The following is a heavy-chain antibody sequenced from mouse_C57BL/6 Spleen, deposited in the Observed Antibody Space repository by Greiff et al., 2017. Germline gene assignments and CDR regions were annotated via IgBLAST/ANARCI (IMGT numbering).Heavy chain of an antibody. CDR1: GFNLKDYY. CDR2: IDPEDGET. Sequence: VQLKESGAELVKPGASVKLSCTASGFNLKDYYMHWVKQRTEQGLEWIGRIDPEDGETKYAPKFQGKATIPADTSSNTAYLQLSSLTSEATAVYCCARTARGAMDYWGQGTSVTVSS. V-gene: IGHV14-2*01. J-gene: IGHJ4*01. CDR3: ARTARGAMDY.